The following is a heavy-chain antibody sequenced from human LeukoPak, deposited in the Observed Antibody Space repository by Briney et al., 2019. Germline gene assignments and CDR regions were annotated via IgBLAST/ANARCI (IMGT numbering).Heavy chain of an antibody. CDR2: TWYDGSNK. V-gene: IGHV3-33*01. Sequence: GGSLRLSCAASGFTFSSYGMHWVRQAPGKGLEWVAVTWYDGSNKYYADSVKGRFTISRDNSKNTLYLQMNSLRAEDTAVYYCAREGGDPVGLDYWGQGTLVTVSS. CDR3: AREGGDPVGLDY. D-gene: IGHD2-21*02. CDR1: GFTFSSYG. J-gene: IGHJ4*02.